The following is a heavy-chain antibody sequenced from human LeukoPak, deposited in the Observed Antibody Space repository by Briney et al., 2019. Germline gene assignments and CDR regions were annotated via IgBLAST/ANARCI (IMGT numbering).Heavy chain of an antibody. D-gene: IGHD3-22*01. J-gene: IGHJ4*02. Sequence: ASVKVSCKVSGYTLTELSMHWVRQAPGKGLEWMGGFDPEDGETIYALKFQGRVTMTEDTSTDTAYMELSSLRSEDTAVYYCATVGYYDSSGYYYYRDYWGQGTLVTVSS. CDR3: ATVGYYDSSGYYYYRDY. CDR2: FDPEDGET. CDR1: GYTLTELS. V-gene: IGHV1-24*01.